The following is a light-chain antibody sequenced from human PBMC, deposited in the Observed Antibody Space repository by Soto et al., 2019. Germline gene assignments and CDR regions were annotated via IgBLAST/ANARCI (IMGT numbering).Light chain of an antibody. CDR1: QSVSSS. CDR2: GAS. CDR3: QQRSNWPPIT. Sequence: EIVMTQSPATLSVSPGETATLSCRASQSVSSSLAWYQQTPGRAPRLLIYGASTRATGIPTRFSGSGSGTEFTLTISSLEPEDFAVYYCQQRSNWPPITFGQGTRLEIK. J-gene: IGKJ5*01. V-gene: IGKV3-15*01.